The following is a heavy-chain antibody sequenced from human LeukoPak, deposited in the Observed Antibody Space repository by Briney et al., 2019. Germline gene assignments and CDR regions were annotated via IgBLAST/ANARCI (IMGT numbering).Heavy chain of an antibody. Sequence: SETLSLTCTVSGGSISSGAYFWSWIRQPAGKGLEWIGRIYTGGSTNYNPSLKSRVTMSVDTSRNQFSLRLSSVTAADTAVYYCASEVPASIDYFQHWGQGTLDTVSS. CDR2: IYTGGST. CDR3: ASEVPASIDYFQH. CDR1: GGSISSGAYF. D-gene: IGHD2-2*02. V-gene: IGHV4-61*02. J-gene: IGHJ1*01.